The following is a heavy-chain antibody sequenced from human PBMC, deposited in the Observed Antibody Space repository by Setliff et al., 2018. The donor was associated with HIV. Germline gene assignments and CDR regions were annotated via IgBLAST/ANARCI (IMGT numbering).Heavy chain of an antibody. V-gene: IGHV3-23*01. CDR1: GFTFSSYA. J-gene: IGHJ4*02. D-gene: IGHD2-8*02. CDR2: ISGSGGST. CDR3: ATARPRHLVSTNPPYYFDS. Sequence: GGSLRLSCAASGFTFSSYAMSWVRQAPGKGLEWVSAISGSGGSTYYADSVKGRFTISRDNSKNTLFLRMNSLRADDTAVYYCATARPRHLVSTNPPYYFDSWGQGTLVT.